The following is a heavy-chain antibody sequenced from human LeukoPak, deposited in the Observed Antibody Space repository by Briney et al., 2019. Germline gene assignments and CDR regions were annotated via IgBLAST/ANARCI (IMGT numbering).Heavy chain of an antibody. J-gene: IGHJ4*02. Sequence: SETLSLTCAVSGYSISSGYYWGWIRQPPGKGLEWIGSIYHSGSTYYNPPLKSRVTISVDTSKNQFSLKLSSVTAADTAVYYCASEHRGYCSSTSCYTGVDYWGQGTLVTVSS. D-gene: IGHD2-2*02. CDR3: ASEHRGYCSSTSCYTGVDY. CDR2: IYHSGST. CDR1: GYSISSGYY. V-gene: IGHV4-38-2*01.